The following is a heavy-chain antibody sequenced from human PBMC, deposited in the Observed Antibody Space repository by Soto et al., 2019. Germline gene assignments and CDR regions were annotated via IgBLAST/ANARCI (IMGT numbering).Heavy chain of an antibody. CDR3: ASEHKSYYDFWSGSLNWFDP. CDR2: IYYSGST. J-gene: IGHJ5*02. Sequence: QVQLQESGPGLVKPSQTLSLTCTVSGGSISSGDYYWSWIRQPPGKGLGWIGYIYYSGSTYYNPSLKSRVTISVDTSKNQFSLKLSSVTAADTAVYYCASEHKSYYDFWSGSLNWFDPWGQGTLVTVSS. V-gene: IGHV4-30-4*01. CDR1: GGSISSGDYY. D-gene: IGHD3-3*01.